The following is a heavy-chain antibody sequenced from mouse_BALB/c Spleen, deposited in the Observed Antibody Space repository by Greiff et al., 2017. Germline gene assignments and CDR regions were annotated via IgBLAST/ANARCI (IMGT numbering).Heavy chain of an antibody. CDR3: ARREAYRYDDY. Sequence: VQGVESGAELAKPGASVKMSCKASGYTFTSYWMHWVKQRPGQGLEWIGYINPSTGYTEYNQKFKDKATLTADKSSSTAYMQLSSLTSEDSAVYYCARREAYRYDDYWGQGTTLTVSS. D-gene: IGHD2-14*01. J-gene: IGHJ2*01. V-gene: IGHV1-7*01. CDR1: GYTFTSYW. CDR2: INPSTGYT.